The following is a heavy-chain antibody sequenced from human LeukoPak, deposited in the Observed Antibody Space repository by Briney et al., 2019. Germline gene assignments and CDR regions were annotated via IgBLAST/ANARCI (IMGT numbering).Heavy chain of an antibody. J-gene: IGHJ3*02. CDR2: IYTSGST. CDR3: ARDKEILLWFGELTGDAFDI. CDR1: GGSISSYY. Sequence: PSETLSLTCTVSGGSISSYYWNWIRQPAGKELEWIGRIYTSGSTNYNPSLKSRVTMSVDTSKNQFSLKLSSVTAADTAVYYCARDKEILLWFGELTGDAFDIWGQATMVTVSS. D-gene: IGHD3-10*01. V-gene: IGHV4-4*07.